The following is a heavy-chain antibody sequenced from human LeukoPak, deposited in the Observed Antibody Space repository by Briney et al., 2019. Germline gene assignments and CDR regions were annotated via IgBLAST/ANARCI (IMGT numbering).Heavy chain of an antibody. CDR2: INHSGST. J-gene: IGHJ5*02. Sequence: PSETLSLTCAVYGGSFSGYYWSWIRQPSGKGLGWIGEINHSGSTNYNPSLKSRVTISVDTSKNQFSLKLSSVTAADTAVYYCARGQKWGRSWFDPWGQGTLVTVSS. CDR1: GGSFSGYY. V-gene: IGHV4-34*01. D-gene: IGHD3-16*01. CDR3: ARGQKWGRSWFDP.